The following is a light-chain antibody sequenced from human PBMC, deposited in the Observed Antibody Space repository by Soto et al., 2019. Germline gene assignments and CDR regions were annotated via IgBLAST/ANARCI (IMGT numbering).Light chain of an antibody. Sequence: DIQMTQSPLSVSASVGDRVTISCRASQGISTWLAWYQQKPGKAPKLLIYAASSFQTGVPSRFSGSGSGTDFTLTVSSLQHEDTATYFCQQAYVFAFTFGPGTKL. CDR3: QQAYVFAFT. J-gene: IGKJ3*01. CDR1: QGISTW. CDR2: AAS. V-gene: IGKV1-12*01.